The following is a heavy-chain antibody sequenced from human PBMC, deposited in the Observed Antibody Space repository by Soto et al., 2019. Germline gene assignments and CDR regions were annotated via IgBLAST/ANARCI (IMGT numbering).Heavy chain of an antibody. CDR3: ARGSSHYRGNWFDP. V-gene: IGHV4-34*01. CDR2: INHSGST. J-gene: IGHJ5*02. Sequence: PSETLSLTCAVYGGSFSGYYWSWIRQPPGKELEWIGEINHSGSTNYNPSLKSRVTISVDTSKNQFSLKLSSVTAADTAVYYCARGSSHYRGNWFDPWGQGTLVTVSS. D-gene: IGHD3-10*01. CDR1: GGSFSGYY.